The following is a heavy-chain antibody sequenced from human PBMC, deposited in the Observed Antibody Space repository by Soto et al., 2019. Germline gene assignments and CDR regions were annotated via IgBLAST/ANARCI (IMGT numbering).Heavy chain of an antibody. CDR1: GYSFRNYG. Sequence: QVPLVQSGAEVKRPGASVNISCKASGYSFRNYGISWVRQAPGQGFDWMGWINPDSGTTNFPRRLQGRVTMTTDTSTRTAYMELRSLTSDDTAVYYCARVVVRNNWFDPWGQGTLVTVSS. CDR2: INPDSGTT. D-gene: IGHD6-6*01. CDR3: ARVVVRNNWFDP. V-gene: IGHV1-18*01. J-gene: IGHJ5*02.